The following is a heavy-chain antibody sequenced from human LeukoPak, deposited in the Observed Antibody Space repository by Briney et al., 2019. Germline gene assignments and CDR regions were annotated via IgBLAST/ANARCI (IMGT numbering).Heavy chain of an antibody. CDR2: ISAYSGNT. V-gene: IGHV1-18*01. J-gene: IGHJ5*02. D-gene: IGHD3-22*01. CDR3: ARGARNYYDSSSVDP. CDR1: GYTFTTYG. Sequence: APVKVSCKASGYTFTTYGISWVRQAPGQGLEWMGWISAYSGNTKYAQKFQGRVIMTTDTSTSTAYMELRSLRSDDTAVYYCARGARNYYDSSSVDPWGQGTLVTVSS.